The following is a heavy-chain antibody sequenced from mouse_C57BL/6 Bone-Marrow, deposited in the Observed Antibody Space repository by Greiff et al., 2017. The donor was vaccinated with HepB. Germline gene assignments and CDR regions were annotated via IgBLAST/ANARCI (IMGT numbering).Heavy chain of an antibody. CDR2: IYPGDGDT. J-gene: IGHJ2*01. V-gene: IGHV1-82*01. CDR3: AITTVVATGDY. CDR1: GYAFSSSW. Sequence: VQLQQSGPELVKPGASVKISCKASGYAFSSSWMNWVKQRPGKGLEWIGRIYPGDGDTNYNGKFKGKATLTADKSSSTAYMQLSSLTSEDSAVYFCAITTVVATGDYWGQGTTLTVSS. D-gene: IGHD1-1*01.